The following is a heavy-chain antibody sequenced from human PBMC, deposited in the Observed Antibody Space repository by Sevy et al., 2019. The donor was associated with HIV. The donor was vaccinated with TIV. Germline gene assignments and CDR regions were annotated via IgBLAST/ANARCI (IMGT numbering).Heavy chain of an antibody. Sequence: GGSLRVSCAASGFTFSTYNMNWVRQAPGKGLEWVSSITSRSNYIYYADSVKGRFTISRDNAKNSLYLQMNSLRAEDSAVYYCARETIGYCSSISCHYFDYWGQGTLVTVSS. J-gene: IGHJ4*02. V-gene: IGHV3-21*01. D-gene: IGHD2-2*01. CDR3: ARETIGYCSSISCHYFDY. CDR2: ITSRSNYI. CDR1: GFTFSTYN.